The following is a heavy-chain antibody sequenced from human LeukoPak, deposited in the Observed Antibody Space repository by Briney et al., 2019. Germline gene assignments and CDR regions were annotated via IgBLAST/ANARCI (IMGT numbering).Heavy chain of an antibody. CDR2: ISGSGGAT. Sequence: PGGSLRLSCAASGFTFSSYAMSWVRQAPGKGLEWVSNISGSGGATYYADSVKGRFTISRDNSKYTLYLKMNSLRAEDTAVYYCVKGGSYSDYYFDYWGQGTLVTVSS. CDR1: GFTFSSYA. CDR3: VKGGSYSDYYFDY. V-gene: IGHV3-23*01. D-gene: IGHD5-12*01. J-gene: IGHJ4*02.